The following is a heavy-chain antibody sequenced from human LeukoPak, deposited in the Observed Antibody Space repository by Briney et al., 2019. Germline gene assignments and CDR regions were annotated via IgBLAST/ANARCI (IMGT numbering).Heavy chain of an antibody. J-gene: IGHJ2*01. D-gene: IGHD6-19*01. CDR3: AREQPGHSSGWYGYFDL. Sequence: GGSLRLSCAASQFTFSYYRMNWVRQAPGKGLERVSAISSGSDRIYYADSLKGRFTISRDNAKKSLYLHMTSLRAEDTAVYYCAREQPGHSSGWYGYFDLWGRGTLVTVAS. CDR2: ISSGSDRI. V-gene: IGHV3-21*01. CDR1: QFTFSYYR.